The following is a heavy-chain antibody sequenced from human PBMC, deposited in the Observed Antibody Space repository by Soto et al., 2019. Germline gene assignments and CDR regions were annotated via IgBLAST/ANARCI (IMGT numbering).Heavy chain of an antibody. V-gene: IGHV4-34*01. Sequence: QAHLQQWGAGLLKPSETLSLTCAVYGGSFNGYYWTWIRQPPGKGPEWIGDIDHSGSTNYNPSLKSRVTISVDTYKNQFSLKLRSVTAADMAVFYCARAPDKYYFDSWGQGTLVTVSS. CDR1: GGSFNGYY. CDR3: ARAPDKYYFDS. CDR2: IDHSGST. J-gene: IGHJ4*02.